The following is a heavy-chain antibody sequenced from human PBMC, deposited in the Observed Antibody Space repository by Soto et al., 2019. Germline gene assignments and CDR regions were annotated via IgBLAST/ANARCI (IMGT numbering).Heavy chain of an antibody. CDR3: ARGSFQFRYQLLSRYFDY. Sequence: GGSLRLSCAASGFTFDDYGMSWVRQAPGKGLEWVSGINWNGGSTGYADSVKGRFTISRDNAKNSLYLQMNSLRAEDTALYHCARGSFQFRYQLLSRYFDYWGQGTLVTVSS. CDR2: INWNGGST. V-gene: IGHV3-20*01. J-gene: IGHJ4*02. D-gene: IGHD2-2*01. CDR1: GFTFDDYG.